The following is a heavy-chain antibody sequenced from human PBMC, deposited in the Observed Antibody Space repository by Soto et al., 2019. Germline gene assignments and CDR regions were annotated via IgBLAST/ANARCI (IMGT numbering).Heavy chain of an antibody. CDR2: INHSGST. Sequence: QVQLQQWGAGLLKPSETLSLTCAVYGGSFSGYYWSWIRQPPGKGLEWIGEINHSGSTNYNPSLKSRVTISVDTSKNQFSLKLSSVTAADTAVYYCARATYDFWSGYYEYYYYGMDVWGQGTTVTVSS. J-gene: IGHJ6*02. D-gene: IGHD3-3*01. CDR3: ARATYDFWSGYYEYYYYGMDV. V-gene: IGHV4-34*01. CDR1: GGSFSGYY.